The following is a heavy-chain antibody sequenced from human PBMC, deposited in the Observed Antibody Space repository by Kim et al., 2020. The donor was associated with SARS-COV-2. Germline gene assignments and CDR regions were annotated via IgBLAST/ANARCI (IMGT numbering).Heavy chain of an antibody. V-gene: IGHV4-34*01. J-gene: IGHJ6*03. Sequence: NPTLKGRVTIVVEPTKNQFSLKLSSVTAADTAVYYCARAYYGSGSGGMDVWGKGTTVTVSS. CDR3: ARAYYGSGSGGMDV. D-gene: IGHD3-10*01.